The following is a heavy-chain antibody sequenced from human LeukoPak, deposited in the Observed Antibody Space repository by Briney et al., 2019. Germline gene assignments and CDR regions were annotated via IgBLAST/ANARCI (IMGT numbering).Heavy chain of an antibody. D-gene: IGHD6-19*01. V-gene: IGHV2-70*11. J-gene: IGHJ4*02. CDR1: GGSISSYYW. CDR3: ARINGVGAVADY. CDR2: IDWDDDK. Sequence: TLSLTCTVSGGSISSYYWSWIRQPPGKALEWLARIDWDDDKYYSTSLKTRLTISKDTSKNQVVLTMTNMDPVDTATYFCARINGVGAVADYWGQGTLVTVSS.